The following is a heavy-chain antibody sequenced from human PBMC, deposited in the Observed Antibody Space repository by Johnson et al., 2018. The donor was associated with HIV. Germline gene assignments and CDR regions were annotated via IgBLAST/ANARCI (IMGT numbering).Heavy chain of an antibody. Sequence: QVQLVESGGGVVQPGRSLRLSCAASGFTFSSYGMHWVRQAPGKGLEWVAVISYDGSNKYYADSVKGRFTISRDNSKNTLYLQMNSLRAEDTAVYYCARERTYSSGYAFDIWGQGTMVTVSS. D-gene: IGHD6-19*01. CDR1: GFTFSSYG. V-gene: IGHV3-30*03. CDR2: ISYDGSNK. CDR3: ARERTYSSGYAFDI. J-gene: IGHJ3*02.